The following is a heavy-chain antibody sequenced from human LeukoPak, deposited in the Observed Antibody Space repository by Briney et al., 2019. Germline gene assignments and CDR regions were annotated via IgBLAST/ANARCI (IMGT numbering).Heavy chain of an antibody. CDR3: ARGEGYSYGYRY. CDR2: IYYSGGT. D-gene: IGHD5-18*01. V-gene: IGHV4-59*01. Sequence: PSETLSLTCTVSGGSISSYYWSWIRQPPGKGLEWIGYIYYSGGTNYNPSLKSRVTISVDTSKNQFSLKLSSVTAADTAVYYCARGEGYSYGYRYWGQGTLVTVSS. J-gene: IGHJ4*02. CDR1: GGSISSYY.